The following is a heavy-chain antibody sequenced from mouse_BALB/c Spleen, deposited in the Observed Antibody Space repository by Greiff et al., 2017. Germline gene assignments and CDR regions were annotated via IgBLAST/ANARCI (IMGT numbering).Heavy chain of an antibody. V-gene: IGHV14-1*02. J-gene: IGHJ2*01. Sequence: VQLQQSGAELVRPGALVKLSCKASGFNIKDYYMHWVKQRPEQGLEWIGWIDPENGNTIYDPKFQGKASITADTSSNTAYLQLSSLTSEDTAVYYCARIIPLITTVVATDFDYWGQGTTLTVSS. D-gene: IGHD1-1*01. CDR3: ARIIPLITTVVATDFDY. CDR1: GFNIKDYY. CDR2: IDPENGNT.